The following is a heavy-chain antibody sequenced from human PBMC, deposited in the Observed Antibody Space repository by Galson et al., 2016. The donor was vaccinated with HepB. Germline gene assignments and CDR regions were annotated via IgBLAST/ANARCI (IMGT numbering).Heavy chain of an antibody. V-gene: IGHV3-23*01. J-gene: IGHJ4*02. Sequence: SLRLSCAVSGFTFSSSAMCWVRQAPGKGLEWVSIVGEGGGDFRRYSDSVGGRFTISRDNSMGTVYLQMNSLRVEDTALYYCAKGGGGDHGNWGPGTLVIVSS. CDR3: AKGGGGDHGN. CDR2: VGEGGGDFR. CDR1: GFTFSSSA. D-gene: IGHD4-17*01.